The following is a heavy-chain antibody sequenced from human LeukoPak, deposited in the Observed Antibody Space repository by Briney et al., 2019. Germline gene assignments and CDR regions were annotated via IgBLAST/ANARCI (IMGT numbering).Heavy chain of an antibody. V-gene: IGHV3-23*01. Sequence: GGSLRLSCAASGFTITNYAMSWVRQAPGKRLGWVSTFSGSGGSTYYEDSVRGRFTISRDHIKNTLYLQMSSLRAEDTAVYYCVKDGSADYWGQGTLVTVSS. CDR2: FSGSGGST. J-gene: IGHJ4*02. CDR1: GFTITNYA. D-gene: IGHD3-10*01. CDR3: VKDGSADY.